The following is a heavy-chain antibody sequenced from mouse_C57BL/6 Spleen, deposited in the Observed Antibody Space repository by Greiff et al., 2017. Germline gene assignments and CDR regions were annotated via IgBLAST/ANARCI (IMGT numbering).Heavy chain of an antibody. V-gene: IGHV5-6*01. CDR2: ISSGGSYT. J-gene: IGHJ3*01. CDR3: ARHYDYDGFAY. Sequence: EVQGVESGGDLVKPGGSLKLSCAASGFTFSSYGMSWVRQTPDKRLEWVATISSGGSYTYYPDSVKGRFTTSRDNAKNTLYLQMSSLKSEDTAMYYCARHYDYDGFAYWGQGTLVTVSA. D-gene: IGHD2-4*01. CDR1: GFTFSSYG.